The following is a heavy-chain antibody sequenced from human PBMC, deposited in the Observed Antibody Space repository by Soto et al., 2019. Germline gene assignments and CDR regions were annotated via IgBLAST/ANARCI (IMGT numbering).Heavy chain of an antibody. Sequence: ETLSLTCGGSGGSISSVNWCSRGRPPPGKGLEWIGEIYHSGSTNYNPSLKSRVTISVDKSKNQFSLKLSSVTAADTAVYYCARARTSVAVAGFDFWGQGTLVTVSS. D-gene: IGHD6-19*01. CDR2: IYHSGST. CDR3: ARARTSVAVAGFDF. V-gene: IGHV4-4*02. CDR1: GGSISSVNW. J-gene: IGHJ4*02.